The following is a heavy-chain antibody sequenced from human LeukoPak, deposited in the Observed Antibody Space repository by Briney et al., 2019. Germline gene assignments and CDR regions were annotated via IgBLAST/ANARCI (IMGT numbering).Heavy chain of an antibody. CDR3: ARETGYSSSLLDY. D-gene: IGHD6-13*01. Sequence: SETLSLTCTVSGGSISSHYWSWIRRPPGKGLEWIGYIYYSGSTNYNPSLKSRVTISVDTSKNQFSLKLSSVTAADTAVYYCARETGYSSSLLDYWGQGTLVTVSS. CDR1: GGSISSHY. V-gene: IGHV4-59*11. CDR2: IYYSGST. J-gene: IGHJ4*02.